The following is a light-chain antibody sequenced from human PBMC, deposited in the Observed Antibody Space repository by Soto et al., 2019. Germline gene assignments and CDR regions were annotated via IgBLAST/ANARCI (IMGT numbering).Light chain of an antibody. CDR3: QQYLSWT. CDR1: QSIGSW. J-gene: IGKJ1*01. V-gene: IGKV1-5*01. CDR2: DAS. Sequence: DIQMTQSPSSLSASVGDRVTITCRASQSIGSWLAWYQQKPGKAPKFLIYDASTLESGVPSRFSGSGSGAEFTLTISSLQADDFATYYCQQYLSWTFGQGTKVDIK.